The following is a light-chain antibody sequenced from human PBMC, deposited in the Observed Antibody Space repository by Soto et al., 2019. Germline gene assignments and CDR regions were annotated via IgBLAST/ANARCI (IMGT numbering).Light chain of an antibody. J-gene: IGKJ5*01. CDR3: QQYLSSSIT. CDR1: ADVSSSY. V-gene: IGKV3D-20*01. CDR2: DAS. Sequence: IVLTQSQATRLLSSGARAPLPCGARADVSSSYVAWYQQKPGLAPKLLIHDASSMATGIPDRFSGSESGTEFTLTIRSLEPEDAAVYYCQQYLSSSITFGQGTRLEIK.